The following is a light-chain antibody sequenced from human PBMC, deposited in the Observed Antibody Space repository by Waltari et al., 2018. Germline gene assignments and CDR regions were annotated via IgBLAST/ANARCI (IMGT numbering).Light chain of an antibody. Sequence: ATLSCRASQTVRSYLAWYQQKPGQAPRLLIFDASNRAPGIPAKFSGSGSGTDFTLTVSNLEPEDFAVYYCQQRSNWPYTFGQGTRVEIK. CDR1: QTVRSY. J-gene: IGKJ2*01. CDR3: QQRSNWPYT. CDR2: DAS. V-gene: IGKV3-11*01.